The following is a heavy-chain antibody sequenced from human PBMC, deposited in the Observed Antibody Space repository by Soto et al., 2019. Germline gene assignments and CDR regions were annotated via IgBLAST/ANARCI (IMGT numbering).Heavy chain of an antibody. Sequence: GESLKISCDGSGYSFTIYWIGWVLQMPGKGLEWMGIIYPGDSDTRYSPSFQGQVTISADKSISTAYLQWSSLKASDTAMYYCARTMVRGVANFDYWGQGTLVTVSS. D-gene: IGHD3-10*01. CDR2: IYPGDSDT. J-gene: IGHJ4*02. V-gene: IGHV5-51*01. CDR1: GYSFTIYW. CDR3: ARTMVRGVANFDY.